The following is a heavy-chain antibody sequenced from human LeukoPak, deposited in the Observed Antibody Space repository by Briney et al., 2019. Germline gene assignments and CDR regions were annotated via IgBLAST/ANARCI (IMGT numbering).Heavy chain of an antibody. D-gene: IGHD2-2*01. CDR2: IWYDGSNK. CDR3: ARMGYCSSTSCCLGRKPLDY. J-gene: IGHJ4*02. Sequence: GGSLRLSCAASGFTFSSYGMHWVRQAPGKGLEWVAVIWYDGSNKYYADSVKGRFTISRDNSKNTLYLQMNSLRAEDTAVYYWARMGYCSSTSCCLGRKPLDYWGQGTLVTVSS. CDR1: GFTFSSYG. V-gene: IGHV3-33*01.